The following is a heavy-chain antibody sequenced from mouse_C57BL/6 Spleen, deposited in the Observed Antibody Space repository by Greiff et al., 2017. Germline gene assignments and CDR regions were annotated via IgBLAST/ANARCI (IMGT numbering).Heavy chain of an antibody. CDR2: IDPSDSET. CDR1: GYTFTSYW. V-gene: IGHV1-52*01. CDR3: ARSHYEYDLYYYAMDY. J-gene: IGHJ4*01. D-gene: IGHD2-4*01. Sequence: QVQLQQPGAELVRPGSSVKLSCKASGYTFTSYWMHWVKQRPIQGLEWIGNIDPSDSETHYNQKFKDKATLTVDKSSSTAYMQLSSLTSEDSAVYYCARSHYEYDLYYYAMDYWGQGTSVTVSS.